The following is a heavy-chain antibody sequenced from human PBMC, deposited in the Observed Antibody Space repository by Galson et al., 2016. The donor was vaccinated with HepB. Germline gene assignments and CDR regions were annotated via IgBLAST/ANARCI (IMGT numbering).Heavy chain of an antibody. CDR1: GYNFADYW. Sequence: QSGAEVKKPGESLKISCKASGYNFADYWIAWVRQVPGKGLEFMGIIWPGHSDARYRPTLDGQVIMSVDKSITTAYLQWNSLKASDTAIYYCARRLSSGWSTLVNPWGQGTLVTVSS. V-gene: IGHV5-51*01. J-gene: IGHJ5*02. CDR3: ARRLSSGWSTLVNP. D-gene: IGHD6-13*01. CDR2: IWPGHSDA.